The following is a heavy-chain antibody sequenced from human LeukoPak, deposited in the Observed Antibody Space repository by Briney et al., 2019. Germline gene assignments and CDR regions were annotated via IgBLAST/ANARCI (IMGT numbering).Heavy chain of an antibody. D-gene: IGHD3-10*01. J-gene: IGHJ4*02. Sequence: SETLSLTCTVSGYSISSGYYWGWIRQPPGKGLEWIGSISYGGTTYYNPSLKSRVTISVDTSKNQFSLKLNSVTAADTAVFYCAANSADYNTLGSSYKVWGQGTLVTVSS. CDR1: GYSISSGYY. CDR2: ISYGGTT. CDR3: AANSADYNTLGSSYKV. V-gene: IGHV4-38-2*02.